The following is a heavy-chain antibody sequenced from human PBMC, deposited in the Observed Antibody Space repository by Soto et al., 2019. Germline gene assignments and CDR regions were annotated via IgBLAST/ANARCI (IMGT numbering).Heavy chain of an antibody. J-gene: IGHJ5*02. CDR3: ARRETYYYDSSGYYANWFDP. Sequence: SETLSLTCTVSGGSISSYYWSWIRQPPGKGLEWIGYIYYSGSTNYNPSLKSRVTISVDTSKNQFSLKLSSVTAADTAVYYCARRETYYYDSSGYYANWFDPWGQGNMVTVSS. D-gene: IGHD3-22*01. CDR1: GGSISSYY. CDR2: IYYSGST. V-gene: IGHV4-59*08.